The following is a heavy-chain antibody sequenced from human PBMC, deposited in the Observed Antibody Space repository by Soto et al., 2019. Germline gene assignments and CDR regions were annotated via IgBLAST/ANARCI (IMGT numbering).Heavy chain of an antibody. D-gene: IGHD1-1*01. Sequence: QVQLVESGGGLVKPGGSLRLSCEGSGFTFSDYYMSWIRQAPGKGLEWISYSSNSGTFTKYADSVKGRFSISRDNTKNLLYLQMNSLRAEDTAVYYCARSGDNYNLLDYWGQGTPVTVYS. J-gene: IGHJ4*02. CDR2: SSNSGTFT. V-gene: IGHV3-11*06. CDR1: GFTFSDYY. CDR3: ARSGDNYNLLDY.